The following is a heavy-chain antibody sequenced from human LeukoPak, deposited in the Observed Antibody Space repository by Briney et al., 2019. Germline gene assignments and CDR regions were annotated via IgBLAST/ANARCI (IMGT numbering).Heavy chain of an antibody. D-gene: IGHD3-16*01. CDR3: TKGYYEPFDY. Sequence: SETLSLTCSVSGASVSSLHWNWIRQSPGKGLEWIGNIYSPGTTKYNPSLKSRVTLSLDTSKNQFSLRLTSVTAADTAVYFCTKGYYEPFDYWGQGILFTVSS. CDR1: GASVSSLH. J-gene: IGHJ4*02. CDR2: IYSPGTT. V-gene: IGHV4-59*02.